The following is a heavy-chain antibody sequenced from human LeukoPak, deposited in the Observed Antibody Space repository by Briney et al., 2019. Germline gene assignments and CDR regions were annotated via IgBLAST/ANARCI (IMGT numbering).Heavy chain of an antibody. J-gene: IGHJ4*02. Sequence: GESLKISCKGSGYSFTSYWISWVRQMPGKGLEWMGRIDPSDSYTNYSPSFQGHVTISADKSISTAYLQWGSLRASDTAMYYCARGAYRLGYCSGGSCYDYWGQGTLVTVSS. CDR2: IDPSDSYT. CDR3: ARGAYRLGYCSGGSCYDY. V-gene: IGHV5-10-1*01. CDR1: GYSFTSYW. D-gene: IGHD2-15*01.